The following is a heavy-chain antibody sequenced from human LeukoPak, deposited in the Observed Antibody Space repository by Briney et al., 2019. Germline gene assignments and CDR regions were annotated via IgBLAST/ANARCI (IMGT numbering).Heavy chain of an antibody. D-gene: IGHD3-10*01. J-gene: IGHJ4*02. CDR2: LNPQTGDT. Sequence: ASVKVSCKASGYAFSAYYMHWVRQAPGQGLEWMGWLNPQTGDTHFAQKLQGRVTMTTDTSTSTAYMELRSLRSDDTAVYYCARGTHYSYFDYWGQGTLVTVSS. CDR3: ARGTHYSYFDY. CDR1: GYAFSAYY. V-gene: IGHV1-18*04.